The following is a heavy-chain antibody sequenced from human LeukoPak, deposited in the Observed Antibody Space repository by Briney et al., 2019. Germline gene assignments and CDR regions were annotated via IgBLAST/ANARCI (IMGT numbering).Heavy chain of an antibody. CDR3: AKNKGYGSGRIGEIDY. Sequence: PGGSLRLSCAASGFTFSTHGMHWVRQAPGKGLEWVSGISGSGGTTYYTDSVKGRFTFSRDNSKNTVYLQMNSLRAEDTAVYYCAKNKGYGSGRIGEIDYWGQGTLVTVSS. CDR2: ISGSGGTT. CDR1: GFTFSTHG. J-gene: IGHJ4*02. D-gene: IGHD3-10*01. V-gene: IGHV3-23*01.